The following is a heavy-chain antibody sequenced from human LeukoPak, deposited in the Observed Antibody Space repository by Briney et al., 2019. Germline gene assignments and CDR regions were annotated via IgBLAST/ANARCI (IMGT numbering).Heavy chain of an antibody. CDR3: AKAAVYSSSWTPFDD. J-gene: IGHJ4*02. V-gene: IGHV3-23*01. CDR2: ISGTAGST. Sequence: PGGSLRLSCVASGFTFSNYPMSWVRQAPGKGLEWVSSISGTAGSTDYADSVKGRFTISRDNSKNTLYLQMDSLRAEDTALYYCAKAAVYSSSWTPFDDWGQGTLVTVSS. D-gene: IGHD6-13*01. CDR1: GFTFSNYP.